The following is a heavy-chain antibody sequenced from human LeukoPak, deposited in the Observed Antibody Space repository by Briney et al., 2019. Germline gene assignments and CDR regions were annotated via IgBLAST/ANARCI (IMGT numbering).Heavy chain of an antibody. D-gene: IGHD3-16*01. CDR1: GYSFTKYS. Sequence: ASVKVSCKASGYSFTKYSMNWVRQAPGQGLEWMGWINTNTGNPTYAQGFTGRFVFSLDTSVNTAYLQINSLKADDTAVYWCVAWDYGDLWGQGTLVTVSS. V-gene: IGHV7-4-1*02. J-gene: IGHJ4*02. CDR2: INTNTGNP. CDR3: VAWDYGDL.